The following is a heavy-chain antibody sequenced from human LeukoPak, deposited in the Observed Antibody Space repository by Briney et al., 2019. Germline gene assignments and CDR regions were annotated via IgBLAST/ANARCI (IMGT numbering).Heavy chain of an antibody. J-gene: IGHJ5*02. CDR3: AKGNSGWYMGWFDP. Sequence: GGSLRLSCAASGFTFSSYAMSWVRQAPGKGLEWVSPISGSGGSTYYADSVKGRFTISRDNSKNTLYLQMNSLRAEDTAVYYCAKGNSGWYMGWFDPWGQGTLVTVSS. V-gene: IGHV3-23*01. CDR2: ISGSGGST. CDR1: GFTFSSYA. D-gene: IGHD6-13*01.